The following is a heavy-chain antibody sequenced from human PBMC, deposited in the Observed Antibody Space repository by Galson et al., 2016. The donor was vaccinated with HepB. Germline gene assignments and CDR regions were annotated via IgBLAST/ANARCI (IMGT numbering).Heavy chain of an antibody. CDR1: GGSISSGGYY. Sequence: TLSLTCTVSGGSISSGGYYWNWIRQHPGKGLEWIGSIYYSGSTSYNPSLKSRLTISVDTSKNQFSLKLTSVTAADTAVYYCARAPYRDAFDIWGQGAMVTVSS. V-gene: IGHV4-31*03. J-gene: IGHJ3*02. D-gene: IGHD1-14*01. CDR3: ARAPYRDAFDI. CDR2: IYYSGST.